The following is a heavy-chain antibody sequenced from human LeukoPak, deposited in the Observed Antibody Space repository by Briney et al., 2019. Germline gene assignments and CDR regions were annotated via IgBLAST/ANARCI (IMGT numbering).Heavy chain of an antibody. Sequence: SGGSLRLSCTASGFTFGDYLMSWFRQAPGKGLEGIGFISGGTTEYAASVKGRFTISRDDSTSIAYLPMNGLTTEDTAVYYCSRGSGWLSVYWGQGTLVTVSS. D-gene: IGHD6-19*01. CDR1: GFTFGDYL. J-gene: IGHJ4*02. CDR3: SRGSGWLSVY. V-gene: IGHV3-49*03. CDR2: ISGGTT.